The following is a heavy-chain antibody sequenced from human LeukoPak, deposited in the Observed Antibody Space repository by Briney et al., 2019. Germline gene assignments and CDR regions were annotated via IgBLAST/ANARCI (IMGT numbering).Heavy chain of an antibody. D-gene: IGHD3-9*01. CDR1: GGSISSGSYY. V-gene: IGHV4-61*02. J-gene: IGHJ5*02. Sequence: SQTLSLTCTVSGGSISSGSYYWSWIRQPAGKGLEWIGRIYTSGSTNYNPSLKSRVTISVDTSKNQFSLKLSSVTAADTAVYYCARQSFEVDPWGQGTLVTVSS. CDR3: ARQSFEVDP. CDR2: IYTSGST.